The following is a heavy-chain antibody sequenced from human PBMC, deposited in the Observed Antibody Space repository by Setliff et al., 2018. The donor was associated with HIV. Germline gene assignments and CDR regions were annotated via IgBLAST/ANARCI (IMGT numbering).Heavy chain of an antibody. CDR1: GYTFTSYG. CDR2: ISAYNGNT. J-gene: IGHJ4*02. Sequence: GASVKVSCKASGYTFTSYGISWVRQAPGQGLEWMGWISAYNGNTNYAQKLQGRVTMTTDTSTSTVYMELRSLRSDDTAVYYCALGIQLWSTHYWGQGTLVTVSS. V-gene: IGHV1-18*01. D-gene: IGHD5-18*01. CDR3: ALGIQLWSTHY.